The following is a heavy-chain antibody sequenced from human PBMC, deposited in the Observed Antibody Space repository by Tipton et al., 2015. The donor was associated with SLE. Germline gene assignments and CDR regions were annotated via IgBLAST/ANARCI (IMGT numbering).Heavy chain of an antibody. V-gene: IGHV4-38-2*01. D-gene: IGHD2-2*02. Sequence: TLSLTCGVSAYSISSAYFWGWIRQPPGEGLEWIGDICDIGITSYNPSLKSRVSISLDTSKNQFSLKLSSVTAADTAVYYCAREAAISPVDAFDIWGQGTMVSVSS. CDR3: AREAAISPVDAFDI. CDR1: AYSISSAYF. J-gene: IGHJ3*02. CDR2: ICDIGIT.